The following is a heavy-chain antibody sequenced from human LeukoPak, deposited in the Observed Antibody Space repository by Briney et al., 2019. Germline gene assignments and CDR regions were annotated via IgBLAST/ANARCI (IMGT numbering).Heavy chain of an antibody. Sequence: GGSLRLSCAASGFTVSSNYMSWVRQAPGKGLEWVSVIYSGGSTYYADSVKGRFTISRDNSKNTLYLQMNSLRAEDTAVYYCAKGGYGDYVYGFDYWGQGTLVTVSS. CDR1: GFTVSSNY. J-gene: IGHJ4*02. CDR2: IYSGGST. D-gene: IGHD4-17*01. CDR3: AKGGYGDYVYGFDY. V-gene: IGHV3-66*01.